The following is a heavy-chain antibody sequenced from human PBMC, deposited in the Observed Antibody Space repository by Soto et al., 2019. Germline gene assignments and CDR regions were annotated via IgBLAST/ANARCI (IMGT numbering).Heavy chain of an antibody. D-gene: IGHD3-16*01. CDR3: ANNRRGYYGMDV. V-gene: IGHV3-74*01. CDR1: GFTFSGYW. Sequence: PGGSLRLSCAASGFTFSGYWMHWVRQAPGKGLVWVSRINSDGSSTSYADSVKGRFTISRDNAKNTLYLQMNSLRAEDTAVYYCANNRRGYYGMDVWGQGTTVTVSS. CDR2: INSDGSST. J-gene: IGHJ6*02.